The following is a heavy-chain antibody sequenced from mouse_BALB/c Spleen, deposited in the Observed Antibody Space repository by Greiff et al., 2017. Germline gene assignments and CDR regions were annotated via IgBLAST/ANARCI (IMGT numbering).Heavy chain of an antibody. CDR3: AREGLTGVDY. CDR2: IYPGDGDT. D-gene: IGHD1-1*01. J-gene: IGHJ2*01. V-gene: IGHV1-80*01. CDR1: GYAFSSYW. Sequence: QVQLQQSGAELVRPGSSVKISCKASGYAFSSYWMNWVKQRPGQGIEWIGQIYPGDGDTNYNGKFKGKATLTADKSSSTAYMQLSSLTSEDSAVYFCAREGLTGVDYWGQGTTLTVSS.